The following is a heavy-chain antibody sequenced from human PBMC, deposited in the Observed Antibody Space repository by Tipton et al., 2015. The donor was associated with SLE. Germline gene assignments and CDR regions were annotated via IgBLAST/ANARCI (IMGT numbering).Heavy chain of an antibody. CDR2: VHHSGTT. Sequence: GLVKPSETLSLICAVPGGSISTTNYHWGWIRQPPGKRLEWIGIVHHSGTTYYNPSLQSRVIISADTSKNHFSLKLNSATAADTAVYYCWSFRGVVGSSLLDYWGQGTQVTVSS. CDR1: GGSISTTNYH. CDR3: WSFRGVVGSSLLDY. J-gene: IGHJ4*02. D-gene: IGHD1-26*01. V-gene: IGHV4-39*02.